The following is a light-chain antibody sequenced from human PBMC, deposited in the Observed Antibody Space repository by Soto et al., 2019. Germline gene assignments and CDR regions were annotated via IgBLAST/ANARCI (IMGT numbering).Light chain of an antibody. Sequence: EIVLTQSPGTLSLFPGERATLSCRATQSVNSDYLAWYQQKPGQAPRLLIYIASRRATGIPDRFSGSGSGTDFTLTISRLEPEDFSVYYCQQHGTSPSTFGQGTKVEIK. V-gene: IGKV3-20*01. J-gene: IGKJ1*01. CDR2: IAS. CDR3: QQHGTSPST. CDR1: QSVNSDY.